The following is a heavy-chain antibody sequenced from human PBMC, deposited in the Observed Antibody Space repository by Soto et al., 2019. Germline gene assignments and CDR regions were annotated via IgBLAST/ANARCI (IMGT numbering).Heavy chain of an antibody. Sequence: SETLSLTCTVSGASIITNNYFWVWIRQSPRRGLELIGSISYSGRTYDNPALQSRVTISIDASKNQFSLKLTSVTTADTSIYYCARRRASDYGGNHHPYYFDRWGQGTLVTVSS. V-gene: IGHV4-39*01. CDR1: GASIITNNYF. J-gene: IGHJ4*02. CDR3: ARRRASDYGGNHHPYYFDR. D-gene: IGHD4-17*01. CDR2: ISYSGRT.